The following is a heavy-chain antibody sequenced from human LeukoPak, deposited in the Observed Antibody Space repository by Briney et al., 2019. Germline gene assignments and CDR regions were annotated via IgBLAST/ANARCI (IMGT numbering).Heavy chain of an antibody. CDR1: GGTFSSYA. CDR2: IIPIFGTA. V-gene: IGHV1-69*13. Sequence: WASVKVSCKASGGTFSSYAISWVRQAPGQGLEWMGGIIPIFGTANYAQKFQGRVTITADESTSTAYMELSSLRSEDTAVYYCARDRGMIEASTFDYWGQGTLVTVSS. CDR3: ARDRGMIEASTFDY. J-gene: IGHJ4*02. D-gene: IGHD3-22*01.